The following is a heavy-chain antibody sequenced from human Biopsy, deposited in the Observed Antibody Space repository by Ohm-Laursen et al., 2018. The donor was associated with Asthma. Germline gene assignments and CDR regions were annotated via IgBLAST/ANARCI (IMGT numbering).Heavy chain of an antibody. D-gene: IGHD3-9*01. V-gene: IGHV1-3*01. CDR3: ARTYYDFLTGQVNDAFAM. CDR1: GYTFINYA. Sequence: ASVKVSCKASGYTFINYAIHWVRQAPGQRLEGMGWINAGNGNTKYSQKFQGRVTISRDTSASTAYMDLSSLRSEDAAVYYCARTYYDFLTGQVNDAFAMWGQGTMVTVSS. J-gene: IGHJ3*02. CDR2: INAGNGNT.